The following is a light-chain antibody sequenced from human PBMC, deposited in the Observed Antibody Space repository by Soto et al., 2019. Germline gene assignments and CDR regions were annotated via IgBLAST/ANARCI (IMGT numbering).Light chain of an antibody. J-gene: IGKJ1*01. V-gene: IGKV1-5*01. Sequence: DVQMSQSPSTLSASIGDRVTITCRASQSISDWLAWYQQKPGKAPKLLIYDASGLESGVPSRFSGSGSGTKFTLTIASLQPDDFATYYCQQYETFSGTFGPGTKV. CDR1: QSISDW. CDR3: QQYETFSGT. CDR2: DAS.